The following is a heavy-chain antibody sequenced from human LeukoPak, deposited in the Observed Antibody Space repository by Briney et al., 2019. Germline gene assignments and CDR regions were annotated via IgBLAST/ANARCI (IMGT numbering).Heavy chain of an antibody. Sequence: GGSLRLSCAASGFTFSSYSMNWVRQAPGKGLEWVSYISSSSSTIYYADSVKGRFTISRDNAKNSLYLQMNSLRAEDTAVYYCARTHCSSTSCYPDNWFDPWGQGTLVTVSS. CDR2: ISSSSSTI. CDR3: ARTHCSSTSCYPDNWFDP. D-gene: IGHD2-2*01. V-gene: IGHV3-48*01. CDR1: GFTFSSYS. J-gene: IGHJ5*02.